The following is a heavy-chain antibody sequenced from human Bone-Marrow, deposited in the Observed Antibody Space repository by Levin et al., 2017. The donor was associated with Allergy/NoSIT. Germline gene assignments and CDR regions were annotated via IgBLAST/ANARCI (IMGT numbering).Heavy chain of an antibody. CDR1: GDSVSNKTVA. J-gene: IGHJ4*02. D-gene: IGHD5-12*01. CDR2: TYYRSKWYT. Sequence: SETLSLTCAISGDSVSNKTVAWNWIRQSPSRGLEWLGRTYYRSKWYTDYAVSVESRIAISPDTSKNQFSLQLESVTPEDTAVYYCARDRRGYSGDDYFDYWGQGTLVTVSS. CDR3: ARDRRGYSGDDYFDY. V-gene: IGHV6-1*01.